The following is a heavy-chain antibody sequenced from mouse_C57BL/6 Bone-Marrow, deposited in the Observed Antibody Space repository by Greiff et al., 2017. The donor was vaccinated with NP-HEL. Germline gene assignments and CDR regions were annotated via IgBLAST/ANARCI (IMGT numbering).Heavy chain of an antibody. V-gene: IGHV1-50*01. CDR2: IDPSDSYT. CDR3: ARRYSWGFAY. Sequence: VQLQQPGAELVKPGASVKLSCKASGYTFTSYWMQWVKQRPGQGLEWIGEIDPSDSYTNYNQKFKGKATLTVDTSSSPAYMQLSSLTSEDSAVYYCARRYSWGFAYWGQGTLVTVSA. CDR1: GYTFTSYW. D-gene: IGHD2-12*01. J-gene: IGHJ3*01.